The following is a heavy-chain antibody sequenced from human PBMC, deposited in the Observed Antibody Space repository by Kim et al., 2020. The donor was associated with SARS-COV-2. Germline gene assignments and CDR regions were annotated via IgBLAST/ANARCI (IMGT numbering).Heavy chain of an antibody. CDR3: ARDLRAGNYGSGSYPTPFDY. D-gene: IGHD3-10*01. CDR1: GYTFTSYY. V-gene: IGHV1-46*01. J-gene: IGHJ4*02. Sequence: ASVKVSCKASGYTFTSYYMHWVRQAPGQGLEWMGIINPSGGSTSYAQKFQGRVTMTRDTSTSTVYMELSSLRSEDTAVYYCARDLRAGNYGSGSYPTPFDYWGQGTLVTVSS. CDR2: INPSGGST.